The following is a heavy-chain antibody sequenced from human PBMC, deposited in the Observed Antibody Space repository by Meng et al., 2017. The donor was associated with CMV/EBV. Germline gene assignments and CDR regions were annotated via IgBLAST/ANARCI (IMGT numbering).Heavy chain of an antibody. CDR2: ISAYNGNT. CDR3: ARPNYYDSSGYYPPDY. Sequence: SGYTFTSYGSSWVRQAPGQGLEWMGWISAYNGNTNYAQKLQGRVTMTTDTSTSTAHMELRSLRSDDTAVYYCARPNYYDSSGYYPPDYWGQGTLVTVSS. CDR1: GYTFTSYG. V-gene: IGHV1-18*01. J-gene: IGHJ4*02. D-gene: IGHD3-22*01.